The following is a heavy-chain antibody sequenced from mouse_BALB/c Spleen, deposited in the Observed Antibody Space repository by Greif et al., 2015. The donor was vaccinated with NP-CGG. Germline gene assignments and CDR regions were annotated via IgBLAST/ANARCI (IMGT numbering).Heavy chain of an antibody. CDR1: GYTFTSYT. CDR2: INPSSGYT. V-gene: IGHV1-4*01. CDR3: ARSYGNPAWFAY. D-gene: IGHD2-10*02. J-gene: IGHJ3*01. Sequence: VKLMESGAELARPGASVKMSCKASGYTFTSYTMHWVKQRPGQGLEWIGYINPSSGYTNYNQKFKDKATLTADKSSSTAYMQLSSLTSEDSAVYYCARSYGNPAWFAYWGQGTLVTVSA.